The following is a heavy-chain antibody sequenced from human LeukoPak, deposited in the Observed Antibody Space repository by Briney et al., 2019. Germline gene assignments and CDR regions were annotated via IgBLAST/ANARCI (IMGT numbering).Heavy chain of an antibody. Sequence: ASVNVSFTASGYTFTGYYMHWVRQAPGQGLEWMGWINPNSGGTNYAQKFQGRVTMTRDTSISTAYMELSRLRSDDTAVYYCARGRAYGGYGDYWGQGTLVTVSS. J-gene: IGHJ4*02. V-gene: IGHV1-2*02. CDR3: ARGRAYGGYGDY. CDR1: GYTFTGYY. D-gene: IGHD5-12*01. CDR2: INPNSGGT.